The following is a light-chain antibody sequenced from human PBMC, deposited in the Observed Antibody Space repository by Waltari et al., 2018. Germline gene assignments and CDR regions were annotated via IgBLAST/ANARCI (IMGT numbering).Light chain of an antibody. CDR2: GAS. CDR1: QSVGRS. J-gene: IGKJ1*01. Sequence: EIVLTQSPGTLSLSPGERATLSCWASQSVGRSLAWYQQKRGQAPRLLIYGASTRATGIPDRFSGSGSGTDFSLTISRLEPEDFAVYYCQHYVRLPLTFGQGTKVEI. CDR3: QHYVRLPLT. V-gene: IGKV3-20*01.